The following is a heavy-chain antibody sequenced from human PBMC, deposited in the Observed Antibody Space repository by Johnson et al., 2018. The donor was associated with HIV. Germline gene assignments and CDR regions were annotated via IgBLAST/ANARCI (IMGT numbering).Heavy chain of an antibody. Sequence: QVQLVESGGGVVQPGRSLRLSCVASGFTFSSYGMHWVRQAPGKGLEWVAFIRYDGSNKYYADSVKGRFTISRDNSKNTLYLQMNSLRAEDTAVYYCATKGSKWELIVEGFAVWGQGTMVTVSS. V-gene: IGHV3-33*08. J-gene: IGHJ3*01. CDR2: IRYDGSNK. CDR1: GFTFSSYG. CDR3: ATKGSKWELIVEGFAV. D-gene: IGHD1-26*01.